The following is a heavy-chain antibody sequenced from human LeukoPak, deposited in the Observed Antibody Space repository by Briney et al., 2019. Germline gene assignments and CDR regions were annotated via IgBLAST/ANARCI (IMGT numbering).Heavy chain of an antibody. D-gene: IGHD6-13*01. V-gene: IGHV4-39*01. J-gene: IGHJ4*02. CDR1: GGSISSSSYY. Sequence: PSETLSLTCTVSGGSISSSSYYWGWIRPPPGKGLEWIGSIYYSGRTYYNPSLKSRVTISVDTSKNQFSLKLSSVAAADTAVYYCARLGAAAGEFDYWGQGTLVTVSS. CDR3: ARLGAAAGEFDY. CDR2: IYYSGRT.